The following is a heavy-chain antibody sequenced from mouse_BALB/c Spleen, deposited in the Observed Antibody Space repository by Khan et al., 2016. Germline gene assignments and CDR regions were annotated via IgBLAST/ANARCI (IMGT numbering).Heavy chain of an antibody. CDR1: GYSITSDYA. CDR3: ARSYGYRGFAY. CDR2: ISCSGST. V-gene: IGHV3-2*02. Sequence: EVQLQESGPGLVKPSQSLSLTCTVTGYSITSDYAWNWIRQFPGNKLEWMGYISCSGSTNYNPSLKSRVSITRDTSKNPVFLQFNSVTSEDTATYYCARSYGYRGFAYWGQGTLVTVSA. D-gene: IGHD2-2*01. J-gene: IGHJ3*01.